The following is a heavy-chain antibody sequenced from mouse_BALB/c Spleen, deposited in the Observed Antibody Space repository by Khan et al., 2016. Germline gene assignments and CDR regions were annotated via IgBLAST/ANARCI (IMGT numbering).Heavy chain of an antibody. J-gene: IGHJ2*01. CDR2: ISTYSGDA. D-gene: IGHD1-1*01. CDR3: ASGATVVVDY. Sequence: QVQLQQSGAELVRPGVSVKISCKGSGYTFTDYAMHWVKQSHEKCLEWIGVISTYSGDASSNTKFKGKDKMTVDKSTSTAYMELTILTSEYSASYYCASGATVVVDYWGQGTTLTVSS. CDR1: GYTFTDYA. V-gene: IGHV1S137*01.